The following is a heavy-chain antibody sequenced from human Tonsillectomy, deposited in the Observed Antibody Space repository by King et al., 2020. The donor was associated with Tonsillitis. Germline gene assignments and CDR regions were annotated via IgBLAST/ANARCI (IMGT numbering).Heavy chain of an antibody. D-gene: IGHD3-10*01. J-gene: IGHJ3*02. CDR2: ISSGSSYT. CDR1: TVIFSDYY. CDR3: ASGASRGVKEDAFDI. Sequence: VQLVESGGGLVKPGGSLRLSCVASTVIFSDYYMSWIRQAPGKGLEWVSYISSGSSYTNYADSVKGRFTISRDNAKSSLYLQMNSLRAEDTAVYYCASGASRGVKEDAFDIWGRGTMVTVSS. V-gene: IGHV3-11*06.